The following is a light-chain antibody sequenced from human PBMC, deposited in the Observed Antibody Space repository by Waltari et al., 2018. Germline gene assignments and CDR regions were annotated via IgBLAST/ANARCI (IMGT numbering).Light chain of an antibody. Sequence: QTVVTQESSLSVSPGGTVTLTCALSSGSVSTTSYASWYQQTPGQAQRTLVYKLNIRSSGVPDRFSGSMLGNKAALTITGAQAEDESDYYCVLYLGSGIWVFGGGTKLTVL. CDR3: VLYLGSGIWV. CDR1: SGSVSTTSY. J-gene: IGLJ3*02. CDR2: KLN. V-gene: IGLV8-61*01.